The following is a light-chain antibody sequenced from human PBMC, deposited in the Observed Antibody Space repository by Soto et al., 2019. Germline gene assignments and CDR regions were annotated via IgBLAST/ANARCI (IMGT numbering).Light chain of an antibody. V-gene: IGKV3-11*01. Sequence: IVLTHSPATLSLSPRERPTLSCRASQSVSSYLAWYQQKPGQAPRLLIYDASNRATGIPARFSGSGSGTDFTLTISSLEPEDFAVYYCQQRSNWPLTFGQGTKVDIK. CDR1: QSVSSY. CDR2: DAS. J-gene: IGKJ1*01. CDR3: QQRSNWPLT.